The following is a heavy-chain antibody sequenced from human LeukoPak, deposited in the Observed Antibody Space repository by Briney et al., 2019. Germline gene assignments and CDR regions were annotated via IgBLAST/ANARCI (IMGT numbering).Heavy chain of an antibody. CDR2: INPNSGDT. V-gene: IGHV1-2*06. CDR1: GYTFTGYY. J-gene: IGHJ4*02. CDR3: ARSAIAGATIGFDY. Sequence: ASVKVSCKASGYTFTGYYMHWVRQAPGQGLEWMGRINPNSGDTKSAQKFQDRVTMTRDASINAAYMDLSRLTPDDTAVYFCARSAIAGATIGFDYWGQGTLVTVSS. D-gene: IGHD1-26*01.